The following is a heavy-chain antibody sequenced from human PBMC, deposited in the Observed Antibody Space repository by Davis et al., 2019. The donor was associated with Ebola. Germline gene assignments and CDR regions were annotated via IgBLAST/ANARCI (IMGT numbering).Heavy chain of an antibody. CDR1: GDIVPGNSGA. CDR3: ARGWLRGGLDV. Sequence: HSQTLSLTCAISGDIVPGNSGAWNWIRQSPSRGLEWLGRTYYSSKWFNDYAVSVKSRITINPDTSKNQFSLQLNSVTPEDTALYYCARGWLRGGLDVWGEGTTVTVSS. V-gene: IGHV6-1*01. J-gene: IGHJ6*04. CDR2: TYYSSKWFN. D-gene: IGHD5-18*01.